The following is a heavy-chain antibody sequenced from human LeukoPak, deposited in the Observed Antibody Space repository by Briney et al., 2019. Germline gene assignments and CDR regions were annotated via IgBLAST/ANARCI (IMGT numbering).Heavy chain of an antibody. CDR1: GGSISSYC. D-gene: IGHD6-19*01. Sequence: PSETLSLTCTVSGGSISSYCWSWIRQPPGKGLEWIGYIYYSGSTNYNPSLKSRVTISVDTSKNQFSLKLSSVTAADTAVYYCAREEGPGYSSGWYYFDYWGQGTLVTVSS. CDR2: IYYSGST. CDR3: AREEGPGYSSGWYYFDY. J-gene: IGHJ4*02. V-gene: IGHV4-59*01.